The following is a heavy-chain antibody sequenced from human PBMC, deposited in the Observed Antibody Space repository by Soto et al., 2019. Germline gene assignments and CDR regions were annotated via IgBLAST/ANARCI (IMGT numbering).Heavy chain of an antibody. J-gene: IGHJ4*02. Sequence: GGSLRLSCAASVFTFSSYALTWVRQAPGKGLEWVSVIGGGGGPSAFYADSVKGRFTIFRDNSRNTMYLQMNSLRAEDTAVYYCATYVWGSYRHHFDHWGQGTLVTVSS. CDR1: VFTFSSYA. V-gene: IGHV3-23*01. D-gene: IGHD3-16*02. CDR3: ATYVWGSYRHHFDH. CDR2: IGGGGGPSA.